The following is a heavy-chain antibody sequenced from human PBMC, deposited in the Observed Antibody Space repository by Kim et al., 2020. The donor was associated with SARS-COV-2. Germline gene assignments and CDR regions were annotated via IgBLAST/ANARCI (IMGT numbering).Heavy chain of an antibody. CDR1: GFTFHNYA. V-gene: IGHV3-43*01. D-gene: IGHD2-21*02. Sequence: GGSLRLSCAASGFTFHNYAMHWVRQPPGKGLEWISLISSNGDITFYADSVRGRYTLSRDNSKNSLYLQMNSLRSEDTALYYCVKAYCGPDSFLGGDYWCQGILVTVSS. CDR3: VKAYCGPDSFLGGDY. CDR2: ISSNGDIT. J-gene: IGHJ4*02.